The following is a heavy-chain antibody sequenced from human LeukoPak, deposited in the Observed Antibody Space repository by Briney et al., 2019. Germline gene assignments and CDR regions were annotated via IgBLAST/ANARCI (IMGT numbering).Heavy chain of an antibody. J-gene: IGHJ4*02. D-gene: IGHD3-22*01. Sequence: GGSLRLSCAASGFTFSTYGTHWVRQAPGKGLEWVSVIYSGGSTYYADSVKGRFTISRDNSKNTLYLQMNSLRAEDTAVYYCARSYYYDSSGYYYGHWGQGTLVTVSS. CDR3: ARSYYYDSSGYYYGH. V-gene: IGHV3-66*01. CDR1: GFTFSTYG. CDR2: IYSGGST.